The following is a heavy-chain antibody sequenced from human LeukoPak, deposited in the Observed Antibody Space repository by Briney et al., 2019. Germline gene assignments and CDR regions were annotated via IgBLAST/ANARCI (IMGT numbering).Heavy chain of an antibody. D-gene: IGHD3-10*01. CDR1: GGSISSSSYY. CDR2: FHYSGST. CDR3: ARVPYYYGSGSYGGMDY. J-gene: IGHJ4*02. V-gene: IGHV4-39*07. Sequence: SETLSLTCSVSGGSISSSSYYWGWIRQPPGKGLEWIGSFHYSGSTYYNPSLKSRVTISVDTSKNQFSLKLSSVTAADTAVYYCARVPYYYGSGSYGGMDYWGQGTLVTVSS.